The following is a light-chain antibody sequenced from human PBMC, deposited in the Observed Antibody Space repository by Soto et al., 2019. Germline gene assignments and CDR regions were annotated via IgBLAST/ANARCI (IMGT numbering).Light chain of an antibody. CDR1: QSVSSSY. V-gene: IGKV3-20*01. CDR2: GAS. J-gene: IGKJ1*01. Sequence: EIVLTQSPCTLSLSPGERATLSWRASQSVSSSYLAWYQQKNGQAPRLLIYGASSRATGIPDRFSGSGYGTDFTLTISRLETEDFAVYYCQQYNNWPPTFGQGTKVDIK. CDR3: QQYNNWPPT.